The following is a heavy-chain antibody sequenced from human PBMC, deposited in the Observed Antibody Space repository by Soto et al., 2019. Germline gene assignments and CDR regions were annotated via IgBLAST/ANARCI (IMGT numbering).Heavy chain of an antibody. CDR2: IIPIFGIP. Sequence: QVQLVQSGAEVKKPGSSVKVSCKASGGTLNKHAITWVRRAPGQGLEWLGGIIPIFGIPNYPQKFQGRVTSTADDSTNTSHMELHSLTSDDTAVYYCARGGTSGWLKGAYDVGGQGTMVTVSS. D-gene: IGHD6-13*01. V-gene: IGHV1-69*01. CDR1: GGTLNKHA. J-gene: IGHJ3*01. CDR3: ARGGTSGWLKGAYDV.